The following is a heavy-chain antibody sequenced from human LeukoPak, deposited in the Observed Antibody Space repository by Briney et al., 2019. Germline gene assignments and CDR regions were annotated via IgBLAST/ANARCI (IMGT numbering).Heavy chain of an antibody. V-gene: IGHV1-69*01. CDR3: AREGRYCSGGSCPGGFDP. CDR2: IILIFGTA. Sequence: SVKVSCKASGGTFSSYAISWVRQAPGQGLEWMGGIILIFGTANYAQKFQGRVTITADESTSTAYMELSSLRSEDTAVYYCAREGRYCSGGSCPGGFDPWGQGTLVTVSS. J-gene: IGHJ5*02. D-gene: IGHD2-15*01. CDR1: GGTFSSYA.